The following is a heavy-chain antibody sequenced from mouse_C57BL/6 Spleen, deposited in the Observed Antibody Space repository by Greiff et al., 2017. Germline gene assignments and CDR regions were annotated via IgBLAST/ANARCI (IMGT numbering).Heavy chain of an antibody. CDR1: GYTFTDYE. J-gene: IGHJ1*03. CDR2: IDPETGGT. V-gene: IGHV1-15*01. D-gene: IGHD4-1*01. Sequence: QVQLKESGAELVRPGASVTLSCKASGYTFTDYEMHWVKQTPVHGLEWIGAIDPETGGTAYNQKFKGKAILTADKSSSTAYMELRSLTSEDSAVYYCTKLGSYRFFDVWGTGTTVTVSS. CDR3: TKLGSYRFFDV.